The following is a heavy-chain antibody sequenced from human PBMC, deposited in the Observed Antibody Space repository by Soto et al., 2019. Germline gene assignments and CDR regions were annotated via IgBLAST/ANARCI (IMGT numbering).Heavy chain of an antibody. D-gene: IGHD4-17*01. CDR3: ARGYGAPRAAD. CDR2: IWYDGSNK. J-gene: IGHJ4*02. CDR1: GFTFSSYG. Sequence: QVQLVESGGGVVQPGRSLRLSCAASGFTFSSYGMHWVRQAPGKGLEWVAVIWYDGSNKYYADSVKGRFTISRDNSKNTLYLQMNSLRAEDTAVYYCARGYGAPRAADWGQGTLVTVSS. V-gene: IGHV3-33*01.